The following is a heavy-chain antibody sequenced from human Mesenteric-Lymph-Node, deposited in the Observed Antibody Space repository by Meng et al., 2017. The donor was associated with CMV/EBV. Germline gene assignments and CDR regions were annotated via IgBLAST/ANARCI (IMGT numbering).Heavy chain of an antibody. J-gene: IGHJ4*02. Sequence: SETLSLTCAVYGGSFSGYYWSWIRQPPGKGLEWIGEINHSGSTNYNPFLNSRVTISVDTSKNQFSLKLSSVTAADTAVYYCAREIFAARPGRYFDYWGQGILVTVSS. CDR1: GGSFSGYY. CDR2: INHSGST. D-gene: IGHD6-6*01. V-gene: IGHV4-34*01. CDR3: AREIFAARPGRYFDY.